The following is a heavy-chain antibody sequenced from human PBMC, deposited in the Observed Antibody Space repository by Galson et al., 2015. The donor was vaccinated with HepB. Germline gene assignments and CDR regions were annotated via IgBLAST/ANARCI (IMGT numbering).Heavy chain of an antibody. CDR1: GYSFTSYW. Sequence: QSGAEVKKPGESLRISCKGSGYSFTSYWISWVRQMPGKGLEWMGRIDPSDSYTNYRPSFQGHVTISADKSDSTAYLPWSSLKASDTAMYYCARARYSSSWYSGGPYYFDYWGQGTLATVSS. V-gene: IGHV5-10-1*01. J-gene: IGHJ4*02. CDR3: ARARYSSSWYSGGPYYFDY. D-gene: IGHD6-13*01. CDR2: IDPSDSYT.